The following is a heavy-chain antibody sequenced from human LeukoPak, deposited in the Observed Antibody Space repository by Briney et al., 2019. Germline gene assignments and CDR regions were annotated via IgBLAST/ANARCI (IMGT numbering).Heavy chain of an antibody. CDR1: GFAFSDSV. Sequence: GGSLRLSCVASGFAFSDSVMSWVRQAPGKGLEWVSGISSSGYPTFYADSVKGRFTLSRDNSKNTPYLQMNSLRAEDMAIFSCARRDGSAYYSFDYWGQGTLVAVSS. V-gene: IGHV3-23*01. CDR2: ISSSGYPT. D-gene: IGHD3-22*01. J-gene: IGHJ4*02. CDR3: ARRDGSAYYSFDY.